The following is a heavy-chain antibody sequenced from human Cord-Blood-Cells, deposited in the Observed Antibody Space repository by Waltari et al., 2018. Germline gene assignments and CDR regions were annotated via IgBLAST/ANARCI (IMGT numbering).Heavy chain of an antibody. J-gene: IGHJ3*02. CDR3: AKVVGATSRYGAFDI. CDR2: ISYEGCNK. Sequence: QVQLVESGGGVVQPGRSLRLSCAASGFTFSSYGMHWVRQAPGKGLEWVAVISYEGCNKYYAGSVKGRFTISRDNSKNTLYLQMNGLRAEDTAVYYCAKVVGATSRYGAFDIWGQGTMVTVSS. V-gene: IGHV3-30*18. CDR1: GFTFSSYG. D-gene: IGHD1-26*01.